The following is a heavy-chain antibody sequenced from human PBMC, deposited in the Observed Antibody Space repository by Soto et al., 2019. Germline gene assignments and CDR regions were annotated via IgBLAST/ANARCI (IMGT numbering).Heavy chain of an antibody. Sequence: SETLSLTCTVSGGSISSYCWSWIRQPPGKGLEWTGYIYYSGSTNYNPSLKSRVTISVDTSKNQFSLKLSSVTAADTAVYYCARGVDYVNFDYWGQGTLVTVSS. CDR2: IYYSGST. D-gene: IGHD4-17*01. CDR3: ARGVDYVNFDY. J-gene: IGHJ4*02. V-gene: IGHV4-59*01. CDR1: GGSISSYC.